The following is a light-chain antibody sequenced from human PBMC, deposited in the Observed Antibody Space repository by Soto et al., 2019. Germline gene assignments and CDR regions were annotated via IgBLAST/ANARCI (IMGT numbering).Light chain of an antibody. Sequence: EIVLTQSPATLSLSPGKRATLSCRASQSVDSYLAWYQQKPGQAPRLLIYDASNRATGIPARFSGSGSGTDFTLTISSLEPEDFAVYYCQHRSNWPLTFGGGTKVDIK. CDR3: QHRSNWPLT. J-gene: IGKJ4*01. V-gene: IGKV3-11*01. CDR1: QSVDSY. CDR2: DAS.